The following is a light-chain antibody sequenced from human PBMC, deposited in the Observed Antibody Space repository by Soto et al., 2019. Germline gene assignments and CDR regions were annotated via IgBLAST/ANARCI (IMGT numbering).Light chain of an antibody. Sequence: EIVLTQSPGTLSLSLGERATLSCRASQSVSSNYLAWYQQKPGQAPRLLIYGASSRATGIPDRFSGSGSGTDFTLTISRLEPEDFAVYYCQHYGRSAYTFGQGTTVEIK. CDR1: QSVSSNY. V-gene: IGKV3-20*01. CDR3: QHYGRSAYT. CDR2: GAS. J-gene: IGKJ2*01.